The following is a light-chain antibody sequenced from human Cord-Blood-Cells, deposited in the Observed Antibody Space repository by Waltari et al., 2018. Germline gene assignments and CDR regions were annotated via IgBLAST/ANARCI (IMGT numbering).Light chain of an antibody. J-gene: IGKJ4*01. CDR2: AAS. CDR1: QGISSY. V-gene: IGKV1-9*01. CDR3: QQLNSYPLT. Sequence: IQLTQSPSPLSASVAERVTITCRASQGISSYLAWYQQKPGKAPKLLIYAASTLQSGVPSRFSGSGSGTDFTLTISSLQPEDFATYYCQQLNSYPLTFGGGTKVEIK.